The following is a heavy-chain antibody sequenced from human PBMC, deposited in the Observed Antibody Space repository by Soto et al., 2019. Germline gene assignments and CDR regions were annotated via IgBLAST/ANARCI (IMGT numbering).Heavy chain of an antibody. J-gene: IGHJ4*02. D-gene: IGHD1-26*01. V-gene: IGHV1-3*01. CDR1: GYTFTSYA. Sequence: ASVKVSCKASGYTFTSYAMHWVRQAPGQRLEWMGWINAGNGNTKYSQKFQGRVTITRDTSASTAYMELSSLRSEDTAVYYCARGPNSGSYHRAFDYWGQGTLVTVSS. CDR2: INAGNGNT. CDR3: ARGPNSGSYHRAFDY.